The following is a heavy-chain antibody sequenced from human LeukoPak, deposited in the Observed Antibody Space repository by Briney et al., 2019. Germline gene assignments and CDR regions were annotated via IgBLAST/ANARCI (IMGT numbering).Heavy chain of an antibody. CDR3: ASSLGRYFDWLPVDY. Sequence: ASVEVSCKASGYTFTSYGISWVRQAPGQGLEWMGWISAYNGNTNYAQKLQGRVTMTTDTSTSTAYMELRSLRSDDTAVYYCASSLGRYFDWLPVDYWGQGTLVTVSS. J-gene: IGHJ4*02. CDR2: ISAYNGNT. CDR1: GYTFTSYG. D-gene: IGHD3-9*01. V-gene: IGHV1-18*01.